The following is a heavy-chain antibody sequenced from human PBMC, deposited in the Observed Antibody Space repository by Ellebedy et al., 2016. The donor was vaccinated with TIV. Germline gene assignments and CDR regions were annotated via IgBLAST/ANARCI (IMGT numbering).Heavy chain of an antibody. J-gene: IGHJ6*02. D-gene: IGHD2-15*01. CDR2: IIPIFGTA. CDR1: GGTFSSYA. Sequence: SVKVSCXASGGTFSSYAISWVRQAPGQGLEWMGGIIPIFGTANYAQKFQGRVTITADESTSTAYMELSSLRSEDTAVYYCARSLVVAAIFKYYYGMDVWGQGTTVTVS. V-gene: IGHV1-69*13. CDR3: ARSLVVAAIFKYYYGMDV.